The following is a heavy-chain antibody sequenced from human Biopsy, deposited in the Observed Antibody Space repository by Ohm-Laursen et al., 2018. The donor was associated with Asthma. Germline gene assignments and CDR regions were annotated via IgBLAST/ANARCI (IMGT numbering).Heavy chain of an antibody. Sequence: SSVKVSCKSLEGTFNTYVIGWVRQAPVQGLEWMGGINSVFGTTTYPQKFQDRVTITADDSTSTVYMELSSLRSEDTAVYYCARKAGSCISRTCYSLDFWGQGTLVTVSS. J-gene: IGHJ4*02. CDR1: EGTFNTYV. V-gene: IGHV1-69*01. CDR3: ARKAGSCISRTCYSLDF. D-gene: IGHD2-15*01. CDR2: INSVFGTT.